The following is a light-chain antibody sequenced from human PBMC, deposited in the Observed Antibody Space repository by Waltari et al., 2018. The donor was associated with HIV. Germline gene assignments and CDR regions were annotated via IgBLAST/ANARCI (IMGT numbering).Light chain of an antibody. CDR1: GIETAS. Sequence: SYALIQPPSMSAAPGQPATLTCAGSGIETASVHWYQHKSGQAPKVVIFNDSRRPSGTPDRFFGTNSGNTATLTINRVEAGDEADYYCQVWGSKSDIIFGGGTKLTV. V-gene: IGLV3-21*02. CDR3: QVWGSKSDII. J-gene: IGLJ2*01. CDR2: NDS.